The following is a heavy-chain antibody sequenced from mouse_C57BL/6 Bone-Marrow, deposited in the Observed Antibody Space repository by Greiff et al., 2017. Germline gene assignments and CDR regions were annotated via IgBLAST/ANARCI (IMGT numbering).Heavy chain of an antibody. CDR3: ARDTTVVAHWYFDV. J-gene: IGHJ1*03. CDR1: GYTFTSYW. Sequence: QVQLQQPGAELVMPGASVKLSCKASGYTFTSYWMHWVKQRPGQGLEWIGMIHPNSGSTNYNEKFKSKATLTVDKSSSTAYMQLSSLTSEDSAVYYCARDTTVVAHWYFDVWGTGTTVTVSS. D-gene: IGHD1-1*01. CDR2: IHPNSGST. V-gene: IGHV1-64*01.